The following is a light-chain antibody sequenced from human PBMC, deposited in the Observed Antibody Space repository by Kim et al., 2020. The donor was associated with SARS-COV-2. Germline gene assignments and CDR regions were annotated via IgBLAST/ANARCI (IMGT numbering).Light chain of an antibody. Sequence: SYELTQPPSVSLSPGQTARITCSGDALSKQFAYWYQLRPGQAPVLAIYQDTERPSGIPERLSGSTSGTTVTLTISGVQAEDEADYYCQSADTTGTSVLFGGGTQLTVL. V-gene: IGLV3-25*03. J-gene: IGLJ2*01. CDR2: QDT. CDR1: ALSKQF. CDR3: QSADTTGTSVL.